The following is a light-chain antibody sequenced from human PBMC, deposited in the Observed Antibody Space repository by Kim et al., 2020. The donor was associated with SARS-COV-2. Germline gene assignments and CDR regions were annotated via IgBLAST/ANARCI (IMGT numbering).Light chain of an antibody. V-gene: IGKV3-20*01. CDR2: GAS. CDR1: QSVSSSY. Sequence: EIVLTQSPGTLSLSPGERATLSCRASQSVSSSYLAWYQQKPGQAPRLRIYGASSRATGIPDRFSGSGSGTDFTLTISRLEPEDFAVYYCQQDGSSRYTFGQGTKLEI. CDR3: QQDGSSRYT. J-gene: IGKJ2*01.